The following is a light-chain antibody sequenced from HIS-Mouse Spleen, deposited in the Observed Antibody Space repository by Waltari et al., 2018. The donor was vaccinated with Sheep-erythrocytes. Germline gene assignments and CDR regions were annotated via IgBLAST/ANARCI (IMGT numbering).Light chain of an antibody. J-gene: IGLJ2*01. CDR3: QSYDSSLSGSV. CDR2: GNS. V-gene: IGLV1-40*01. CDR1: SSNIGAGYD. Sequence: QSVLTQPPSVSGAPGQRVTISCTGSSSNIGAGYDVPWYQQLPGTAPKLLIYGNSNRPSGVPDRFSGCKSGTSASLAITGLQAEDEADYYCQSYDSSLSGSVFGGGTKLTVL.